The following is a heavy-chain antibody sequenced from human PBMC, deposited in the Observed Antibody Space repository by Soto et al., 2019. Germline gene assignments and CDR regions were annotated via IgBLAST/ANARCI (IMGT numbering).Heavy chain of an antibody. D-gene: IGHD6-13*01. CDR2: ISSSSSYT. CDR3: ARDSGGIATSGRMDV. J-gene: IGHJ6*02. CDR1: GFIFSSYS. V-gene: IGHV3-21*01. Sequence: GGSLRLSCAASGFIFSSYSMNWVRPAPGKGLEWVSSISSSSSYTYYADSLKGRLTISRDNAKNSLYLQMNSLGAEDTAVYYCARDSGGIATSGRMDVWGQGTTVTVSS.